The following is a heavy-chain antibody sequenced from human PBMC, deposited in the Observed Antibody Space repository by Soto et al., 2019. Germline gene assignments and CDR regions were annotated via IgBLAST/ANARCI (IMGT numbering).Heavy chain of an antibody. J-gene: IGHJ6*02. CDR2: ISYDGSNK. V-gene: IGHV3-30-3*01. CDR1: GFTFSSYA. Sequence: PGGSLRLSCAASGFTFSSYAMHWVRQAPVKGLEWVALISYDGSNKYYADSVKGRFTISRDNSKNTLFLQMNSLRAEDTAVYYYASSKRLYYYYYDMDVWGQGTTVTVSS. CDR3: ASSKRLYYYYYDMDV.